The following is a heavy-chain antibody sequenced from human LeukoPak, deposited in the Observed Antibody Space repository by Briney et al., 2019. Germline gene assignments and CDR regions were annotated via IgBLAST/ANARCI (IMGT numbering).Heavy chain of an antibody. CDR2: MNPKNGHT. CDR1: GYTFTGYY. D-gene: IGHD2-2*01. V-gene: IGHV1-8*02. CDR3: ARNLMYCSSTTCYLDY. Sequence: ASVKVSCKASGYTFTGYYMHWVRQATGQGLEWMGLMNPKNGHTVYAQKFQGRVTMTRDTSISTAYLELSSLRSEDTAVYYCARNLMYCSSTTCYLDYWGQGTLVTVSS. J-gene: IGHJ4*02.